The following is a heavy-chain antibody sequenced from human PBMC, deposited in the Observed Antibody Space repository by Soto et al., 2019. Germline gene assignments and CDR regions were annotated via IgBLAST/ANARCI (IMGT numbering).Heavy chain of an antibody. D-gene: IGHD2-15*01. V-gene: IGHV4-31*03. CDR1: GGSISSGGYY. Sequence: PSETLSLTCTVSGGSISSGGYYWSWIRQHPGKGLEWIGYIYYSGSTYYNPSLKSRVTISVDTSKNQFSLKLSSVTAADTAVYYCARAPPLYEGDYFDYWGQGTLVTVSS. CDR2: IYYSGST. CDR3: ARAPPLYEGDYFDY. J-gene: IGHJ4*02.